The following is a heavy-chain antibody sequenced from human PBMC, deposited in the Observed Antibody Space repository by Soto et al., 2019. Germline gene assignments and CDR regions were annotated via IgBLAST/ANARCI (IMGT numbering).Heavy chain of an antibody. Sequence: SVGSLRHSYASSGVNVSNNDMTWVRQAPGKGLEWVSVIYSGGSTYYADSVKGRFTISRDNSKNTLYLQMNSLRAEDTAVYYCARGPLYSSSWPYWFDPWGQGTLVTVSS. D-gene: IGHD6-13*01. J-gene: IGHJ5*02. CDR3: ARGPLYSSSWPYWFDP. CDR2: IYSGGST. CDR1: GVNVSNND. V-gene: IGHV3-53*01.